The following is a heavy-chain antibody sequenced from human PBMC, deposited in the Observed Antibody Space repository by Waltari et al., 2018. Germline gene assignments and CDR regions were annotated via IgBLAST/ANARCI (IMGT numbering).Heavy chain of an antibody. CDR3: VRGSLNPGFDY. CDR1: GFTFSSYW. J-gene: IGHJ4*02. CDR2: TNTYGSFT. V-gene: IGHV3-74*01. Sequence: EVQLVESGGGLVQPGGSLRLSCAVSGFTFSSYWMHWCRQTPGEGLVWLASTNTYGSFTNYADSVEGRFTMSRDNAKDTVYLQMNSLRAEDTAIYYCVRGSLNPGFDYWGQGTLVTVSS.